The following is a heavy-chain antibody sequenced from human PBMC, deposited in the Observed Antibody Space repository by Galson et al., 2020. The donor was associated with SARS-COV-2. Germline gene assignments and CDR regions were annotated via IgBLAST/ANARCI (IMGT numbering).Heavy chain of an antibody. Sequence: ASVKVSCKASGYTFTSYDINWVRQATGQGLEWMGWMNPNSGNTGYAQKFQGRVTMTRNTSISTAYMELSSLRSEDTAVYYCARGAQSYAQIRNWFDPWGQGTLVTVSS. CDR3: ARGAQSYAQIRNWFDP. CDR2: MNPNSGNT. V-gene: IGHV1-8*01. D-gene: IGHD2-2*01. J-gene: IGHJ5*02. CDR1: GYTFTSYD.